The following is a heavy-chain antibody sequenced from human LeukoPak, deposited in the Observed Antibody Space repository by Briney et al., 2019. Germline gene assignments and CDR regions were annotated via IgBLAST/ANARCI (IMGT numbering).Heavy chain of an antibody. V-gene: IGHV4-34*01. Sequence: SETLSLTCAVYGGSFSGYYWSWIRQPPGKGLEWIGEINHSASTNYNPSLKSRLTISVDTSKNQVSLRLSSLTAADTAVYYCARGLGHCTNGVCSLPLDYWGQGTLVTVSS. CDR1: GGSFSGYY. J-gene: IGHJ4*02. CDR2: INHSAST. CDR3: ARGLGHCTNGVCSLPLDY. D-gene: IGHD2-8*01.